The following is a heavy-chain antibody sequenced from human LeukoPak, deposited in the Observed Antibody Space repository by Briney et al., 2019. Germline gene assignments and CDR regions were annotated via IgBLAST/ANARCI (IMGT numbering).Heavy chain of an antibody. D-gene: IGHD6-25*01. CDR3: ARVPYGSARRPADY. CDR2: INHSGST. Sequence: PSETLSLTCAVYGWSFSGYYWSWIRQPPGKGLEWIGEINHSGSTNYNPSLKSRVTISVDTSKNQFSLKLSSVTAADTAVYYCARVPYGSARRPADYWGQGTLVTVSS. V-gene: IGHV4-34*01. J-gene: IGHJ4*02. CDR1: GWSFSGYY.